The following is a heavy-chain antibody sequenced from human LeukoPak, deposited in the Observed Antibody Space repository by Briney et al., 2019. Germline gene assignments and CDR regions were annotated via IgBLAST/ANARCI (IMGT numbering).Heavy chain of an antibody. D-gene: IGHD3-22*01. CDR2: INHSGST. J-gene: IGHJ4*02. Sequence: SETLSLTCAVYGGSFSGYYWSWIRQPPGKGLEWIGEINHSGSTNYNPSLKGRVTISVDTSKNQFSLKLSSVTAADTAVYYCARGRTLYYDSSGFRTLFDYGGQGTLVTVSS. CDR1: GGSFSGYY. V-gene: IGHV4-34*01. CDR3: ARGRTLYYDSSGFRTLFDY.